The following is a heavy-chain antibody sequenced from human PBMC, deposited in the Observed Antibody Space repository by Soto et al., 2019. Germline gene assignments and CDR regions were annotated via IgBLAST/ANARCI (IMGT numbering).Heavy chain of an antibody. CDR2: ISYDGSNK. D-gene: IGHD3-10*01. J-gene: IGHJ6*02. Sequence: GGSLRLSCAASGFTFSSYAMHWVRQAPGKGLEWVAVISYDGSNKYYADSVKGRFTISRDNSKNTLYLQMNSLRAEDTAEYYCARDLLYYYGSGSVGMDVWGQGTTVTVSS. CDR3: ARDLLYYYGSGSVGMDV. V-gene: IGHV3-30-3*01. CDR1: GFTFSSYA.